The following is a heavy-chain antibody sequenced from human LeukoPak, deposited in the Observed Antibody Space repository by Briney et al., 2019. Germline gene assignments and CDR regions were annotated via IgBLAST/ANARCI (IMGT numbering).Heavy chain of an antibody. CDR1: GYTFTGYY. CDR2: ISAYNGNT. V-gene: IGHV1-18*04. Sequence: ASVKVSCKASGYTFTGYYMHWVRQAPGQGLEWMGWISAYNGNTNYAQKLQGRVTMTTDTSTSTAYMELRSLRSDDTAVYYCARDDYGVSRWFDPWGQGTLVTVSS. D-gene: IGHD4-17*01. J-gene: IGHJ5*02. CDR3: ARDDYGVSRWFDP.